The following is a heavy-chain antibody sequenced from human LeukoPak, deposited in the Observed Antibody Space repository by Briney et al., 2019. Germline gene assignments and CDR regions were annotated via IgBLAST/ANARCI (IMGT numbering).Heavy chain of an antibody. CDR1: GFTFSSYS. Sequence: GGSLRLSCAASGFTFSSYSMSWVRQAPGQGLEWVANIKQDGSEKYYVDSVKGRFTISRDNAKNSLYLQMNSLRAEDTAVYYCARDRVVVAASWFDPWGQGTLVTVSS. V-gene: IGHV3-7*01. J-gene: IGHJ5*02. CDR2: IKQDGSEK. CDR3: ARDRVVVAASWFDP. D-gene: IGHD2-15*01.